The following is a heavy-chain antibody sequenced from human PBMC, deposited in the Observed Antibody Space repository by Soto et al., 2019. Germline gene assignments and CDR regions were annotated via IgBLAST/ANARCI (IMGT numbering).Heavy chain of an antibody. CDR1: GYTFIAYY. CDR2: INPNSGAT. Sequence: QVHLVQSGAEVKKPGASVKVSCKASGYTFIAYYMHWVRQAPGQGLEWMGWINPNSGATNYAQKFQGRVTMTRDTSISTAYMEVSRLRSDDTALYYCDPTLIAAAGTGAFDPWGQGTMVTVAS. CDR3: DPTLIAAAGTGAFDP. V-gene: IGHV1-2*02. D-gene: IGHD6-13*01. J-gene: IGHJ3*01.